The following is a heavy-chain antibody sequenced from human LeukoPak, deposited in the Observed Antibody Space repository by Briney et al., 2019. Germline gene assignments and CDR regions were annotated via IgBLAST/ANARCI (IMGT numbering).Heavy chain of an antibody. Sequence: GGSLRLSCAASGFTFSSYAMHWVRQAPGKGLEWVAVISYDGSNKYYADSVKGRFTISRDNSKNTLYLQMNSLRAEDTAVYYCAKDPVLRYFDWLGIWFDPWGQGTLVTVSS. CDR3: AKDPVLRYFDWLGIWFDP. CDR1: GFTFSSYA. J-gene: IGHJ5*02. D-gene: IGHD3-9*01. CDR2: ISYDGSNK. V-gene: IGHV3-30-3*01.